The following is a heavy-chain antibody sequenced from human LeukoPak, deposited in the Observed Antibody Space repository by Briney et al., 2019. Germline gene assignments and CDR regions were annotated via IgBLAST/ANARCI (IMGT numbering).Heavy chain of an antibody. Sequence: SVTVSCKASGYIFTSYYIHWVRRAPGQGLEWMGWVDPRSGATKCTQKFQGRVTMTRDTYITTVYVELNAMTFDDTAVYYCATDNYGSLDYWGQGTLVSVSS. CDR2: VDPRSGAT. CDR3: ATDNYGSLDY. J-gene: IGHJ4*02. V-gene: IGHV1-2*02. D-gene: IGHD3-10*01. CDR1: GYIFTSYY.